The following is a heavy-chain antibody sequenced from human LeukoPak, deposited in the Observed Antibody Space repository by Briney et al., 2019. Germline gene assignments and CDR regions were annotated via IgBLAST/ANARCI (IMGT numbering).Heavy chain of an antibody. D-gene: IGHD3-22*01. J-gene: IGHJ4*02. CDR2: ISYDGSNK. V-gene: IGHV3-30-3*01. CDR3: ARGYYDSSGNDY. CDR1: GFTFSSYA. Sequence: GGSLRLSCAASGFTFSSYAMRWVRQAPGKGLEWVAVISYDGSNKYYADSVKGRFTISRDNSKNTLYLQMNSLRAEDTAVYYCARGYYDSSGNDYWGQGTLVTVSS.